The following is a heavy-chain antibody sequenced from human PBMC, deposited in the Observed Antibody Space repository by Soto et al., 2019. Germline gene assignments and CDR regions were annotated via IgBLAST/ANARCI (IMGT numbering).Heavy chain of an antibody. CDR3: ARADDYKSSWFDP. Sequence: QVQLQESGPGLVKPSETLSLTCIVSGGSVSSVTYYWSWIRQPPGKGLEWIGYIYYSGSTNYNPSLKSRVSMSLETSKNQFPLKLISVTAADTAVYYCARADDYKSSWFDPWGEGTLVTVSS. J-gene: IGHJ5*02. D-gene: IGHD4-4*01. CDR2: IYYSGST. V-gene: IGHV4-61*01. CDR1: GGSVSSVTYY.